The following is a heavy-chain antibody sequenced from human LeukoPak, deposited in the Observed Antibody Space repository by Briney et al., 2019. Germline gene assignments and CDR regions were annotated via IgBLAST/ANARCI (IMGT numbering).Heavy chain of an antibody. CDR3: ARDTATGLDV. CDR1: GFTFSSYS. CDR2: INSDGSST. Sequence: GGSLRLSCAASGFTFSSYSMNWVRQAPGKGLVWVSRINSDGSSTNQADSVKGRFTISRDNAKKALYLQMNSLRVEDTAVYFCARDTATGLDVWGQGTTVTVSS. J-gene: IGHJ6*02. V-gene: IGHV3-74*01. D-gene: IGHD2-21*02.